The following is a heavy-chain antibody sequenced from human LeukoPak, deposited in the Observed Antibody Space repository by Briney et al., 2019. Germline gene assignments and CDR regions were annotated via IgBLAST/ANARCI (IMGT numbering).Heavy chain of an antibody. CDR2: IIPILGIA. Sequence: SVKVSCKASGGTFSSYAISWVRQAPGQGLEWMGRIIPILGIANYAQKFQGRVTIAADKSTSTAYMELSSLRSEDTAVYYCAREHGSGSYYYYGMDVWGQGTTVTVSS. CDR1: GGTFSSYA. J-gene: IGHJ6*02. D-gene: IGHD3-10*01. V-gene: IGHV1-69*04. CDR3: AREHGSGSYYYYGMDV.